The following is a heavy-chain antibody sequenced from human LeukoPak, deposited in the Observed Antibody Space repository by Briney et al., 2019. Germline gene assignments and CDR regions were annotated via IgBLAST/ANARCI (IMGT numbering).Heavy chain of an antibody. CDR3: ARPRAGYSVFDY. J-gene: IGHJ4*02. D-gene: IGHD6-13*01. CDR1: GFTFSSYW. Sequence: GGSLRLSCAASGFTFSSYWMHWVRQAPGKGLEWVSRTSSDGSTTTYADSVKGRFTISRDNAKNTLYLQMNSLRAEDTAVYYCARPRAGYSVFDYWGQGTLVTVSS. CDR2: TSSDGSTT. V-gene: IGHV3-74*01.